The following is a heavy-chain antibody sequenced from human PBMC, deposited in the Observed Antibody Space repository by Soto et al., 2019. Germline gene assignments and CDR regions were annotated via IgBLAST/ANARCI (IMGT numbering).Heavy chain of an antibody. CDR2: ISGSGDST. J-gene: IGHJ4*02. Sequence: PGGSLRLSCAASGFTFSSYAMRWVRQAPGKGLEWVSAISGSGDSTYYADSVKGRFTISRDNSKNTLYLQMNSLRSEDTAVYYCTTLTMIVVHLNYWGPGTLVTVPS. V-gene: IGHV3-23*01. CDR1: GFTFSSYA. CDR3: TTLTMIVVHLNY. D-gene: IGHD3-22*01.